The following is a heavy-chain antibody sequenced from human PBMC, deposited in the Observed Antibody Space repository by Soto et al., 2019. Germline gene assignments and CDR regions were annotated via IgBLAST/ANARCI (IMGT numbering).Heavy chain of an antibody. CDR2: IYYTGST. D-gene: IGHD2-2*01. CDR1: GGSINSYY. Sequence: SETLSLTCSVSGGSINSYYWSWIRQPPGKGLEWVGYIYYTGSTNYNPSLKSRVTMSVDTSKNQFSLKLSSVTAVDTAVYYCARINVYCSSTSCYDGGYFDYWGQGTLVTVSS. J-gene: IGHJ4*02. V-gene: IGHV4-59*12. CDR3: ARINVYCSSTSCYDGGYFDY.